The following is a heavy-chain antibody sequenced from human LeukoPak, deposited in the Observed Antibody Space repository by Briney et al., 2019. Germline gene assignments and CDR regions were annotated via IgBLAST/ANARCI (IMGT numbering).Heavy chain of an antibody. CDR1: GFTFSSYA. J-gene: IGHJ5*02. CDR2: ISGSGGST. V-gene: IGHV3-23*01. D-gene: IGHD1-26*01. CDR3: ARDRSIVGAWFDP. Sequence: PGGSLRLSCAASGFTFSSYAMSWVRQAPGKWLEWVSAISGSGGSTYYADSVKGRFTISRDNAKNSLYLQMNSLRAEDTAVYYCARDRSIVGAWFDPWGQGTLVTVSS.